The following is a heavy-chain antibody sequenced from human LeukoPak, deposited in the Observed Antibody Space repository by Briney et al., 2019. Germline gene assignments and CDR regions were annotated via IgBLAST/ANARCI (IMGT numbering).Heavy chain of an antibody. CDR1: GYTFTNYY. CDR2: INPSGGST. CDR3: ARLADSGTRIDY. J-gene: IGHJ4*02. D-gene: IGHD1-26*01. Sequence: GASVKVSCKASGYTFTNYYMHWVRQAPGQGHEWMGIINPSGGSTTYAHKFQGRVTMTRDTSTNTVYMELSSLRSEDTAVYYCARLADSGTRIDYWGQGTLVTVSS. V-gene: IGHV1-46*01.